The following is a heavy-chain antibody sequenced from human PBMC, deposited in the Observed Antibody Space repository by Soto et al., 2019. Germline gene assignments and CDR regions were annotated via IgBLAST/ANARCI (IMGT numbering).Heavy chain of an antibody. J-gene: IGHJ6*02. CDR3: TRLKEWLIRFSYYGMDV. Sequence: EIQLVESGGGLAQPGRSLRLSCSTSGFTFAAYTMAWVRQAPGKGLERVGSIRSHAYGAPTEYAASRKDRFIISRDDSKRIAYLQMNSLRSKDTVVYYCTRLKEWLIRFSYYGMDVGGQATTVTVSS. CDR2: IRSHAYGAPT. CDR1: GFTFAAYT. D-gene: IGHD6-19*01. V-gene: IGHV3-49*04.